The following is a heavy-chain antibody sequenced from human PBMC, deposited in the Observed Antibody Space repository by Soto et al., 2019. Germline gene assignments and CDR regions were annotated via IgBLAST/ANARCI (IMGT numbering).Heavy chain of an antibody. CDR1: GDSIRRDGYS. CDR3: AREMSYYFDS. V-gene: IGHV4-30-2*01. Sequence: QVQLQESGSGLVKPSQTLVLTCTVSGDSIRRDGYSWSWLRQPPGKGLEWIGYIYHSGATYYNPSLKSRVTTSVDKSKNQFSLRLASVTAADTGVYYCAREMSYYFDSWGHGTLVTVSS. J-gene: IGHJ4*01. CDR2: IYHSGAT.